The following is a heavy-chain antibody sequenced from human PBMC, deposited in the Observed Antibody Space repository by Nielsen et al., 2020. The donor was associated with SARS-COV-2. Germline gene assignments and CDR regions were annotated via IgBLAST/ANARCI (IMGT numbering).Heavy chain of an antibody. CDR3: ARHVPPPTGWRPDAMDV. Sequence: SETLSLTCTVSGGSVGSSNYFWGWIRQRPGKGLEWIGSIFYSGTTYNTPSLKSRVTISVDTSKNQFSLKLSSVTAADTAVYFCARHVPPPTGWRPDAMDVWGQGTTVTVSS. V-gene: IGHV4-39*01. CDR2: IFYSGTT. J-gene: IGHJ6*02. D-gene: IGHD6-19*01. CDR1: GGSVGSSNYF.